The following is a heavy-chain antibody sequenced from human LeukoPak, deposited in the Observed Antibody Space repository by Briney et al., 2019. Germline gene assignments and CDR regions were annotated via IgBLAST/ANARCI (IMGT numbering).Heavy chain of an antibody. CDR3: VKGGECPGSGAFDV. D-gene: IGHD6-19*01. J-gene: IGHJ3*01. Sequence: GGSLRLSCSASGFTFSSNAMHWVRQAPGKGLEYVSGISINGGSIYYTDSLKGRFTISRDNSKNTLSIQMSSLRVEGTAVYYCVKGGECPGSGAFDVWGRGTIVTVSS. V-gene: IGHV3-64D*06. CDR1: GFTFSSNA. CDR2: ISINGGSI.